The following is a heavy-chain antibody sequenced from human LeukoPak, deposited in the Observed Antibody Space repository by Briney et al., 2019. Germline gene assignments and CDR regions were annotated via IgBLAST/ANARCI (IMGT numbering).Heavy chain of an antibody. Sequence: GGSLRLSCAASGLTASSNWMHWVRQAPGKGLVWVSRINSDGSDTRYADSVKGRFTISRDNSKNTLYLQMNSLRAEDTAVYYCAKAGELLSPYYYYYYMDVWGKGTTVTVSS. CDR3: AKAGELLSPYYYYYYMDV. D-gene: IGHD2-2*01. V-gene: IGHV3-74*01. J-gene: IGHJ6*03. CDR2: INSDGSDT. CDR1: GLTASSNW.